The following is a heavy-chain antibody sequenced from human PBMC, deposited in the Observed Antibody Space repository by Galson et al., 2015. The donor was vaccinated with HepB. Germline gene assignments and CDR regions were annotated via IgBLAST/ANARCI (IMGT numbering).Heavy chain of an antibody. CDR1: GYTFTSYD. V-gene: IGHV1-8*01. D-gene: IGHD1-1*01. Sequence: SVKVSCKASGYTFTSYDINWVRQATGQGLEWMGWMNPNSGNTGYAQKFQGRVTMTTDTSTSTAYMELRSLRSDDTAVYYCARVSGQLERLQLDAFDIWGQGTMVTVSS. J-gene: IGHJ3*02. CDR2: MNPNSGNT. CDR3: ARVSGQLERLQLDAFDI.